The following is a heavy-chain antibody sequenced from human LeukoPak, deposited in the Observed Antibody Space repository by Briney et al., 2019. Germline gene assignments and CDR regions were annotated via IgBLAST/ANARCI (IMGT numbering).Heavy chain of an antibody. D-gene: IGHD6-19*01. Sequence: SVKVSCKASGGTFSCYAISWVRQAPGQGLEWMGRIIPIFGTANYAQKFQGRVTITTDESTSTAYMELSSLRSEDTAVYYCASRYSSGWYYNGLDYWGQGTLVTVSS. J-gene: IGHJ4*02. CDR1: GGTFSCYA. V-gene: IGHV1-69*05. CDR2: IIPIFGTA. CDR3: ASRYSSGWYYNGLDY.